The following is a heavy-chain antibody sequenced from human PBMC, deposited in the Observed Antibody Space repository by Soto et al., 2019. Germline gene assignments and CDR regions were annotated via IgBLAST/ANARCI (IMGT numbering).Heavy chain of an antibody. D-gene: IGHD6-6*01. J-gene: IGHJ4*02. CDR2: ISAYNRKT. Sequence: QAQLVQSGAEVKKPGASVMVSCKASGYTFTNYGISWVRQAPGQGLEWMGWISAYNRKTDYAQKFQGRVIMTTDTSTSTAYMELRSLRSDDTAVYYCARDRSSSSLWGQGTLVTVSS. CDR1: GYTFTNYG. CDR3: ARDRSSSSL. V-gene: IGHV1-18*01.